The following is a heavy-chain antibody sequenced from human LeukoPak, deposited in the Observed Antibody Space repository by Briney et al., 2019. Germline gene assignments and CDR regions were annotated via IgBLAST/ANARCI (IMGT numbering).Heavy chain of an antibody. CDR1: GGSINNYY. CDR3: AITIFEVVPSSRFEY. D-gene: IGHD3-3*01. Sequence: SETLSLTCTVSGGSINNYYWSWIRQPPGKGLEWIGYIYYSGSTNYNPSLKSRVTISVDTSKNQFSLKLTSVTAADTAVYYCAITIFEVVPSSRFEYWGQGTLVTVSS. J-gene: IGHJ4*02. V-gene: IGHV4-59*01. CDR2: IYYSGST.